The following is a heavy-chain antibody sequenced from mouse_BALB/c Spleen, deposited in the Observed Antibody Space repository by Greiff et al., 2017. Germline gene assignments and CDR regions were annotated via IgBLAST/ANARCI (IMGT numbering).Heavy chain of an antibody. CDR1: GFTFSSYA. V-gene: IGHV5-9-3*01. J-gene: IGHJ2*01. D-gene: IGHD2-3*01. CDR2: ISSGGSYT. Sequence: EVHLVESGGGLVKPGGSLKLSCAASGFTFSSYAMSWVRQTPEKRLEWVATISSGGSYTYYPDSVKGRFTISRDNAKNTLYLQMSSLRSEDTAMYYCARRAYDGYPDYWGQGTTLTVSS. CDR3: ARRAYDGYPDY.